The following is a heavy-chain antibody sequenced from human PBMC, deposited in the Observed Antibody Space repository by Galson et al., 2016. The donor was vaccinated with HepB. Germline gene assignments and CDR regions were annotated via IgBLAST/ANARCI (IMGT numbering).Heavy chain of an antibody. V-gene: IGHV3-21*01. J-gene: IGHJ4*02. Sequence: SLRLSCAASGLPFTSYTMNWVRLAPGKGLQWVSSITSSSTYIYYADSVRGRFTISRDNARSSVYLQMNSLRAEDTGVYYCASADYGDTPYYFDFWGQGTLVSVSS. D-gene: IGHD4-17*01. CDR1: GLPFTSYT. CDR2: ITSSSTYI. CDR3: ASADYGDTPYYFDF.